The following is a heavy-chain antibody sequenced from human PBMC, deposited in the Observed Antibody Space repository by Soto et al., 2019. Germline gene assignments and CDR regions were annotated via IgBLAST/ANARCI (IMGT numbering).Heavy chain of an antibody. CDR3: ARDIRGYSRALDY. Sequence: SETLSLTCNVSGDSVSSGSYYWTWVRQPPGKGLEWIGNIFYSATTNYTPSLQNRVTISIDTSKNHYSLKLTSETAADAALYYCARDIRGYSRALDYWGQGTQVTVSS. V-gene: IGHV4-61*03. J-gene: IGHJ4*02. CDR2: IFYSATT. CDR1: GDSVSSGSYY. D-gene: IGHD5-18*01.